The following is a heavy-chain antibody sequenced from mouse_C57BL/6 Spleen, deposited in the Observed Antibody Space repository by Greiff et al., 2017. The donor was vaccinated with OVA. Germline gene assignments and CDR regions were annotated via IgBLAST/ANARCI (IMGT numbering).Heavy chain of an antibody. Sequence: EVQLQQSGPELVKPGASVKISCKASGYTFTDYYMNWVKQSHGKSLEWIGDINPNNGGTSYNQKFKGKATLTVDKSSSTAYMELRSLTSEDSAVYYCARTTTVFDYWGQGTTRTVSS. V-gene: IGHV1-26*01. J-gene: IGHJ2*01. CDR2: INPNNGGT. CDR1: GYTFTDYY. CDR3: ARTTTVFDY. D-gene: IGHD1-1*01.